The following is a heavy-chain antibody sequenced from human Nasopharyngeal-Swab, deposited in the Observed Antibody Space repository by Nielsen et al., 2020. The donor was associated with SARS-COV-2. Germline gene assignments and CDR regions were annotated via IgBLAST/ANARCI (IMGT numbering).Heavy chain of an antibody. Sequence: GGSLRLSCAASGFTFSNAWMNWVRQAPGKGLEWVSYISSSSSTIYYADSVKGRFTISRDNAKNSLYLQMSSLRDEDTAVYYCAREREVYDSSGYYTYGMDVWGQGTTVTVSS. D-gene: IGHD3-22*01. CDR1: GFTFSNAW. V-gene: IGHV3-48*02. CDR3: AREREVYDSSGYYTYGMDV. J-gene: IGHJ6*02. CDR2: ISSSSSTI.